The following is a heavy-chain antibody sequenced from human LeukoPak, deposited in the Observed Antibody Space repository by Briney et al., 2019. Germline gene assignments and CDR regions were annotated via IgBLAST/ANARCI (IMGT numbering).Heavy chain of an antibody. CDR1: GFTFGSYS. CDR2: ISSSSSTI. V-gene: IGHV3-48*01. CDR3: ARDWTFWSDTSG. Sequence: PGGSLRLSCAASGFTFGSYSMNWVRQAPGKGLEWVSYISSSSSTIYYADSVKGRFTISRDNAKNSLYLQMNSLRAEDTAVYYCARDWTFWSDTSGGGQGTLVTVSS. D-gene: IGHD3-3*01. J-gene: IGHJ4*02.